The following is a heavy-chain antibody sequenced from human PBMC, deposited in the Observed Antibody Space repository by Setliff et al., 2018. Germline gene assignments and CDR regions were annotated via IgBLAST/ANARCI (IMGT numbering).Heavy chain of an antibody. J-gene: IGHJ6*02. D-gene: IGHD3-10*01. CDR1: GFTFSRYW. CDR3: ARDHVYGSQYYYYYYGMDV. Sequence: GESLRLSCAASGFTFSRYWMSWVRQAPGKGLEWVANMKQDGSEKYYVDSVKGRFTISRDNAKNSLYLQMNSLRAEDTAVYYCARDHVYGSQYYYYYYGMDVWGQGTTVTVSS. CDR2: MKQDGSEK. V-gene: IGHV3-7*01.